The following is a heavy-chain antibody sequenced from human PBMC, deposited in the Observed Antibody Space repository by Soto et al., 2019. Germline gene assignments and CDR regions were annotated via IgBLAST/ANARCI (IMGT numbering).Heavy chain of an antibody. D-gene: IGHD3-16*02. CDR2: ISSSGSTI. J-gene: IGHJ5*02. V-gene: IGHV3-48*03. CDR3: ARDSPYYAYVGGSYRYKGGWFDP. Sequence: EVQLVESGGGLVQPGGSLRLSCAASGFTFSSYEMNWVRQAPGKGLEWVSYISSSGSTIYYAASVKGPFTISRDNAKNPLYLQMKSMRAEDTAVYYCARDSPYYAYVGGSYRYKGGWFDPWGQGTLVTVSS. CDR1: GFTFSSYE.